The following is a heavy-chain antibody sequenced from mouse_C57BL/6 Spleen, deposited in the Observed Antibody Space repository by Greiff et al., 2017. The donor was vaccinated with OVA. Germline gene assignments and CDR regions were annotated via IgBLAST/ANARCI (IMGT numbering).Heavy chain of an antibody. D-gene: IGHD1-1*01. V-gene: IGHV5-9*01. CDR1: GFTFSSYT. CDR2: ISGGGGNT. J-gene: IGHJ2*01. CDR3: ATFYYGSSYRDDYFDY. Sequence: EVMLVESGGGLVKPGGSLKLSCAASGFTFSSYTMSWVRQTPEKRLEWVATISGGGGNTYYPDSVKGRFTISRDNAKNTLYLQMSSLRSEDTALYYCATFYYGSSYRDDYFDYWGQGTTLTVSS.